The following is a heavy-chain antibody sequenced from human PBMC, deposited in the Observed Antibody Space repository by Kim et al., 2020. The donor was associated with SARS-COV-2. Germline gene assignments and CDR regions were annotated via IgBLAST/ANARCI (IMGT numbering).Heavy chain of an antibody. Sequence: LKGRVTISVDTSKNQFSLKLSAVTAADTAVYYCARDFGECGYRFGCWFDPWGQGTLVTVSS. D-gene: IGHD5-18*01. J-gene: IGHJ5*02. CDR3: ARDFGECGYRFGCWFDP. V-gene: IGHV4-59*01.